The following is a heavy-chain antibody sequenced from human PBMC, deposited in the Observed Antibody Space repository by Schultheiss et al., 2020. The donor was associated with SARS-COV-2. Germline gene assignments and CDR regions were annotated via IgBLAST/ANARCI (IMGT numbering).Heavy chain of an antibody. CDR2: INHSGST. J-gene: IGHJ4*02. CDR1: GGSFSGYY. V-gene: IGHV4-34*01. CDR3: ARGHPLKWLRSPGRFDY. D-gene: IGHD5-12*01. Sequence: ESLKISCAVYGGSFSGYYWSWIRQPPGKGLEWIGEINHSGSTNYNPSLKSRVTISVDTSKNQFSLKLSSVTAADTAVYYCARGHPLKWLRSPGRFDYWGQGTLVTVSS.